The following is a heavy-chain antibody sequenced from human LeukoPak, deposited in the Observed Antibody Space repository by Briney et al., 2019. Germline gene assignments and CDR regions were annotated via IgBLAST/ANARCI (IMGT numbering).Heavy chain of an antibody. CDR3: AKGPRITKNYYYYYYMDV. V-gene: IGHV3-23*01. D-gene: IGHD3-3*01. Sequence: PGGSLRLSCAASGFTFSSYAMSWVRQAPGKRLEWVSAISGSGGSTNYVDSVKGRFTISRDNSKNTLYLQMNSLRVEDTALYYCAKGPRITKNYYYYYYMDVWGKGTTVTVSS. J-gene: IGHJ6*03. CDR2: ISGSGGST. CDR1: GFTFSSYA.